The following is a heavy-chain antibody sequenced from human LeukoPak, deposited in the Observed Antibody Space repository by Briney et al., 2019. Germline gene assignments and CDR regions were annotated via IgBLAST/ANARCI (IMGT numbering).Heavy chain of an antibody. CDR2: INWGGGST. CDR1: GFAFDEHG. V-gene: IGHV3-20*04. D-gene: IGHD2-2*01. Sequence: SGGSLRLSCTASGFAFDEHGMGWVRQVPGKGLEWVSGINWGGGSTGYADPLRGRFTISRDNAKNSLYLQMDSLRAEDTALYYCARAPITSPFYFDYWGQGTLVTVSS. J-gene: IGHJ4*02. CDR3: ARAPITSPFYFDY.